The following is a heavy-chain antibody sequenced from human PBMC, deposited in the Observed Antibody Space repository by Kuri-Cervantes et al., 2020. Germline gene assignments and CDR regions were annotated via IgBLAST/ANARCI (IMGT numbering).Heavy chain of an antibody. J-gene: IGHJ4*02. D-gene: IGHD3-9*01. CDR3: AREIIRYFDY. CDR1: GFTFSSYS. V-gene: IGHV3-48*02. CDR2: ISSSSSTI. Sequence: GESLKISCAASGFTFSSYSMNWVRQAPGKGLEWVSYISSSSSTIYYADSVKGRFTISRDNAKNSLYLQMNSLRDEDTAVYYCAREIIRYFDYWGQGTLVTVSS.